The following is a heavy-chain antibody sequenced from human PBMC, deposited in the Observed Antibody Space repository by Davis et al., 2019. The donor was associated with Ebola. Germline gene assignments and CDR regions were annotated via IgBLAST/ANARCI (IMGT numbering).Heavy chain of an antibody. D-gene: IGHD5-18*01. Sequence: GGSLRLSCAASGFTFSTYGMHWVRQAPGKGLEWVSAISGSGGNTYYADYVKGRFTISRDNSKNTLYLQMNSLRAEDTAVYYCARDPYVDTAMVRDLGFDYWGQGALVTVSS. CDR1: GFTFSTYG. CDR2: ISGSGGNT. CDR3: ARDPYVDTAMVRDLGFDY. V-gene: IGHV3-23*01. J-gene: IGHJ4*02.